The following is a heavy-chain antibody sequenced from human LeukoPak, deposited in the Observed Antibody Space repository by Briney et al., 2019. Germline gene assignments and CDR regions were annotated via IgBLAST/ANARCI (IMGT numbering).Heavy chain of an antibody. CDR1: GGSISSYY. D-gene: IGHD1-26*01. CDR3: ARDRVGAALGGPGQY. V-gene: IGHV4-59*01. Sequence: PSETLSLTCTVSGGSISSYYWSWIRQPPGKGLVWIGYIYYSGSANYNPSLKSRVTISVDTSKNQFSLKLSSVTAADTAVYYCARDRVGAALGGPGQYWGQGTLVTVSS. CDR2: IYYSGSA. J-gene: IGHJ4*02.